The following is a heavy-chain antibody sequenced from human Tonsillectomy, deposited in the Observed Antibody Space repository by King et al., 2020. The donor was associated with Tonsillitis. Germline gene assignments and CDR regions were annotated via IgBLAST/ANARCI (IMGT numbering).Heavy chain of an antibody. CDR3: ARDVAYDNWFDP. CDR2: VSYSGNT. J-gene: IGHJ5*02. V-gene: IGHV4-39*07. CDR1: GGSINSNSYY. Sequence: LQLQESGPGLVKPSETLSLTCTVSGGSINSNSYYWGWIRQPPGKGLEWIGSVSYSGNTYYNPSLTSRVTISVDTSKNHFSLKLRSVTAADTAVYYCARDVAYDNWFDPWGQGTLVTVSS. D-gene: IGHD4-17*01.